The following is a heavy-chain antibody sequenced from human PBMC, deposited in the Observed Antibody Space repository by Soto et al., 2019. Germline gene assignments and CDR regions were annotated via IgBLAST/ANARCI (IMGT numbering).Heavy chain of an antibody. Sequence: SETLSLTCTVSGGSISSSSYYWGWIRQPPGKGLEWIGSIYYSGSTYYNPSLKSRVTISVDTSKNQFSLKLSSVTAADTAVYYCARQGDYDFWSGYFTFFDYWGQGTLVTVSS. CDR2: IYYSGST. J-gene: IGHJ4*02. CDR3: ARQGDYDFWSGYFTFFDY. CDR1: GGSISSSSYY. V-gene: IGHV4-39*01. D-gene: IGHD3-3*01.